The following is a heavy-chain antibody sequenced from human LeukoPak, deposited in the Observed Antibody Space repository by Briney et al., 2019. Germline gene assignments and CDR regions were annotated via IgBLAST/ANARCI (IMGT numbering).Heavy chain of an antibody. CDR1: GGSIDMTNY. D-gene: IGHD2/OR15-2a*01. V-gene: IGHV4-4*02. J-gene: IGHJ4*02. CDR2: IAHDGTR. Sequence: SETLSLTCGVSGGSIDMTNYWSWVRQAPGKGLEWIGEIAHDGTRNYNPSLRSRVAMSLDRANNQFSLSLTSVTAADTAVYYCTRENRPFCPFAYWDQGVLVTVSS. CDR3: TRENRPFCPFAY.